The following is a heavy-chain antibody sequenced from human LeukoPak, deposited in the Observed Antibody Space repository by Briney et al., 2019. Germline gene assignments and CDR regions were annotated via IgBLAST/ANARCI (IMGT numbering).Heavy chain of an antibody. V-gene: IGHV4-4*07. CDR1: GGSMSSFY. CDR3: ARDHGYSYGYSLNGHFDY. CDR2: IYTSGVT. D-gene: IGHD5-18*01. Sequence: SETLSLTCTVSGGSMSSFYWDWIRQPAGKGLQWIGRIYTSGVTNYNPSLKSRVTISVDTSKNQFSLKLSSVTAAGTAVYYCARDHGYSYGYSLNGHFDYWGQGTLVTVSS. J-gene: IGHJ4*02.